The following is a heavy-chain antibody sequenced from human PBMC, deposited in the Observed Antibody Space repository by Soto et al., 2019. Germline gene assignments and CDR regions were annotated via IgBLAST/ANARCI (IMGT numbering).Heavy chain of an antibody. J-gene: IGHJ4*02. CDR1: GVTFNNYA. CDR3: AQDLLVGNFDY. V-gene: IGHV3-23*01. D-gene: IGHD2-15*01. CDR2: ISATGGST. Sequence: EVQVLDSGGGLVQPGGSLRLSCAASGVTFNNYAMNWVRQAPGKGLEWVATISATGGSTYYADSVKGRFTISSDNSKNTLYLQMNGLRVEDTAVYYCAQDLLVGNFDYWGQGAQVTVSS.